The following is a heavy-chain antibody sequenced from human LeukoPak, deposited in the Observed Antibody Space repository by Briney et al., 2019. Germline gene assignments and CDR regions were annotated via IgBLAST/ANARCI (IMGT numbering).Heavy chain of an antibody. J-gene: IGHJ6*03. CDR3: ARWSHSSTADYMDV. CDR2: ISGSGAYT. V-gene: IGHV3-23*01. Sequence: PGGSLRLSCAASGYTFSSYAMSWVRQAPGKGLEWVSTISGSGAYTYYADSVKGRFTISRDNSKNTLYLQMNSLRAEDTAVYYCARWSHSSTADYMDVWGKGTTVTVSS. D-gene: IGHD6-13*01. CDR1: GYTFSSYA.